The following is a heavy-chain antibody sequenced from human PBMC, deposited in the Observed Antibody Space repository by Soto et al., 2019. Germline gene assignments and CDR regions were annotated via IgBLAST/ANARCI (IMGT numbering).Heavy chain of an antibody. Sequence: GASVKVSCKASGYSFRSYGINWVRQAPGQGLEWIGWVSGYNYNTKYAQKLQGRITVTTDTSTNTAYMELRSLRSDDTAVYYCGTYYSMLGAGWSDSWGRGTLVTVSS. D-gene: IGHD3-10*01. CDR3: GTYYSMLGAGWSDS. CDR1: GYSFRSYG. V-gene: IGHV1-18*01. CDR2: VSGYNYNT. J-gene: IGHJ5*01.